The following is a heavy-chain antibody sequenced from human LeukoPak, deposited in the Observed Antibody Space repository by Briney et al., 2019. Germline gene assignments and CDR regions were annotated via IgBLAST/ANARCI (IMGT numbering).Heavy chain of an antibody. CDR2: ISSSGSNI. CDR1: GFTFSDYY. D-gene: IGHD5-18*01. J-gene: IGHJ4*02. CDR3: SMVTKGTLDY. Sequence: PGGSLRLSCAASGFTFSDYYMSWIRQAPGKGLEWVSYISSSGSNIYYADSVKGRFTNSRDNAKNSLYLQMNSLRAEDTAVCYCSMVTKGTLDYWGQGTLVTVSS. V-gene: IGHV3-11*04.